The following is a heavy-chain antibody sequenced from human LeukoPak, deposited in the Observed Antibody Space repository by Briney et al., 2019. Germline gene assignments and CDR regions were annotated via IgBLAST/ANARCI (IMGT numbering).Heavy chain of an antibody. CDR2: IYYSGRT. CDR1: GGSISSYY. V-gene: IGHV4-59*01. J-gene: IGHJ6*03. Sequence: SETLSLTCTVSGGSISSYYWSWIRQPPGKGLEWIGYIYYSGRTNYNPSLKSPVTISVDTSKNQFSLKLSSVTAADTAVYYCARAKQGDCSSTSCYFGYYYYYMDVWGKGTTVTVSS. CDR3: ARAKQGDCSSTSCYFGYYYYYMDV. D-gene: IGHD2-2*01.